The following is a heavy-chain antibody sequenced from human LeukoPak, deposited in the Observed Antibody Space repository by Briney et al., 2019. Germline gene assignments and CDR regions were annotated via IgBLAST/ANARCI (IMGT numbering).Heavy chain of an antibody. CDR3: ARYRHLGY. Sequence: GGSLRLSCAASGFTFSSYAMRWVRQAPGKGLEWVAVISYDGSNKYYADSVKGRFTISRDNSKNTLYLQMNSLRAEDTAVYYCARYRHLGYWGQGTLVTVSS. V-gene: IGHV3-30-3*01. CDR1: GFTFSSYA. CDR2: ISYDGSNK. J-gene: IGHJ4*02.